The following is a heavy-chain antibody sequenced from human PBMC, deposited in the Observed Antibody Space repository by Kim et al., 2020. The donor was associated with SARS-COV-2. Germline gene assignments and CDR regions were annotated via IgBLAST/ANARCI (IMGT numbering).Heavy chain of an antibody. D-gene: IGHD1-26*01. CDR3: ARDGSGSYAPFDY. J-gene: IGHJ4*02. CDR2: IIPIFGTA. CDR1: GGTFSSYA. Sequence: SVKVSCKASGGTFSSYAISWVRQAPGQGLEWMGGIIPIFGTANYAQKFQGRVTITADESTSTAYMELSSLRSEDTAVYYCARDGSGSYAPFDYWGQGTLVTVSS. V-gene: IGHV1-69*13.